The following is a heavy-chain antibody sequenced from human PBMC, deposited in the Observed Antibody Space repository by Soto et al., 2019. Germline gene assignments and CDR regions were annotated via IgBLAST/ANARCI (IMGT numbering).Heavy chain of an antibody. CDR1: AGSISSGGYY. Sequence: QVQLQESGPGLVKPSQTLSLTCTVSAGSISSGGYYWSWIRQHPGKGLEWIGYIYYSGSTYYNPSLKSRVTISVDTSKNQFSLKLSSVTAADTAVYYCARDQRSGYYYYYGMDVWGQGTTVTVSS. J-gene: IGHJ6*02. V-gene: IGHV4-31*03. D-gene: IGHD3-3*01. CDR3: ARDQRSGYYYYYGMDV. CDR2: IYYSGST.